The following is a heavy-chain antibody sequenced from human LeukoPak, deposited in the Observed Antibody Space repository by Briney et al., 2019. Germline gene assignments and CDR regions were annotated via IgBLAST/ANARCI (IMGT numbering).Heavy chain of an antibody. CDR1: GGSISSGDYS. J-gene: IGHJ6*02. Sequence: PSETLSLTCTVSGGSISSGDYSWSWIRQPPGKGLEWIGYIYYSGSTYYNPSLKSRVTISVDTSKNQFSLKLSSVTAADTAVYYCARGGSSWYYYYYGMDVWGQGTTVTVSS. D-gene: IGHD6-13*01. CDR2: IYYSGST. V-gene: IGHV4-30-4*01. CDR3: ARGGSSWYYYYYGMDV.